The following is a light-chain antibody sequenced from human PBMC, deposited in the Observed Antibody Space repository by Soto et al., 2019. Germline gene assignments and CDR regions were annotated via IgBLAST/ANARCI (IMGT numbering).Light chain of an antibody. V-gene: IGKV3-20*01. CDR1: QSVTNNY. CDR2: GAS. CDR3: QQYGTSRT. Sequence: EVVLTQSPGTLSLSPGERATLSCRASQSVTNNYLAWYQQRPGLAPRLLIYGASTRTAGIPDRFTGSGSGTDFTLTISRLEPEDFAVYYCQQYGTSRTFGQGTRLEIK. J-gene: IGKJ5*01.